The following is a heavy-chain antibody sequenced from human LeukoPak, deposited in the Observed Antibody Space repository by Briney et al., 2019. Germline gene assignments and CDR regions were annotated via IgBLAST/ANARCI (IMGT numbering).Heavy chain of an antibody. D-gene: IGHD3-22*01. CDR2: ISYDGSNK. CDR1: GFTFSSYA. J-gene: IGHJ4*02. CDR3: ARDWSNVVTAI. Sequence: PGMSLTLSCAASGFTFSSYAMHWVRHATGEGLEWVAVISYDGSNKYYADSVKGRFTISRDNSKNTLYLQMNSLRAEDTAVYYCARDWSNVVTAIWGQGTLVTVSS. V-gene: IGHV3-30-3*01.